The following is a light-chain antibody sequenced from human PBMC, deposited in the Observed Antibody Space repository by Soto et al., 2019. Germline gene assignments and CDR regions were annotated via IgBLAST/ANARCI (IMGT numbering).Light chain of an antibody. V-gene: IGKV3-11*01. J-gene: IGKJ4*01. CDR2: DAS. CDR3: QQRKIWPPLT. Sequence: EVVLTQSPATLSLSPGERATLSCRASQSVDIYLAWYQQKPGQAPRLLIYDASNRATGIPARFSGSGSGTDFTLTISSLEPEDFAVYYCQQRKIWPPLTFGGGTKVEIK. CDR1: QSVDIY.